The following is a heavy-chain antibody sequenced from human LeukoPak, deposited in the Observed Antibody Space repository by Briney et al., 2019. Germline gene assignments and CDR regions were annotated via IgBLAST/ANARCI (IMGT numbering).Heavy chain of an antibody. CDR2: INHSGST. CDR3: ARRARNSDALDI. V-gene: IGHV4-34*01. CDR1: GGSFSGYY. Sequence: SETLSLTCAVYGGSFSGYYWSWIRQPPGKGLEWIGEINHSGSTNYNPSLKSRVTISVDTSKNQFSLKLSSVTAADTAVYYCARRARNSDALDIWGQGTMVTVSS. D-gene: IGHD4-23*01. J-gene: IGHJ3*02.